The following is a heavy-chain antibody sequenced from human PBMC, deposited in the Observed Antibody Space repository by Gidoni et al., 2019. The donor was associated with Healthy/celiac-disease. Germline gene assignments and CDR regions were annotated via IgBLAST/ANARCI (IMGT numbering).Heavy chain of an antibody. Sequence: EVQLVESGGGLVQPGGSLRLSCAAPGSTFSSYWMHWVRKAPGKGLVWVSRINSDGSSTSYADSVKGRFTISRDNAKNTLYLQMNSLRAEDTAVYYCAREIDYGDYEGGFNYWGQGTLVTVSS. CDR2: INSDGSST. V-gene: IGHV3-74*01. J-gene: IGHJ4*02. CDR3: AREIDYGDYEGGFNY. CDR1: GSTFSSYW. D-gene: IGHD4-17*01.